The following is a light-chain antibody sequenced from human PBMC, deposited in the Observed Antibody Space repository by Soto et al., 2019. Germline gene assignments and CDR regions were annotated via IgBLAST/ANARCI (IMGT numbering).Light chain of an antibody. CDR3: QQYNDGPPKQYT. V-gene: IGKV3-15*01. CDR1: QSVSSD. J-gene: IGKJ2*01. Sequence: EIVMTQSPATLSVSPGERVTLSCRASQSVSSDLAWYQYKPGQAPRLLIYGASTRATGTPARFSGSRSGTAFSLIISSLQSEDSAVYSCQQYNDGPPKQYTFGQGTKLEIK. CDR2: GAS.